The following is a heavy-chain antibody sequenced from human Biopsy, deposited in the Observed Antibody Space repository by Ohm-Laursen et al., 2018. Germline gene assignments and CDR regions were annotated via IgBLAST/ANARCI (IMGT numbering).Heavy chain of an antibody. D-gene: IGHD2-8*01. J-gene: IGHJ4*02. CDR1: GFTVSNKY. Sequence: SLRLSCSAPGFTVSNKYMSWVRQAPGKGLEWVSVIYTGGTTHYADSVRGRFTISRDNSKNTLYLQMKSLRAEDTAVYYCARHHCTNGVCLGVYFDYWGQGTLVAVSS. CDR2: IYTGGTT. V-gene: IGHV3-53*01. CDR3: ARHHCTNGVCLGVYFDY.